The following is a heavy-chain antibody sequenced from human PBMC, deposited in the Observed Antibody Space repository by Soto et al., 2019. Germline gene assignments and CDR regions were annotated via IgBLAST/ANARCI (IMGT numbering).Heavy chain of an antibody. Sequence: SETLSLTCAVYGGSFSGYYWSWIRQPPGKGLGWIGEINHSGSTNYNPSLKSRVTISVDTSKNQFSLKLSSVTAADTAVYYCARGVVKRSRGVIWTKGWFDPWGQGTLVTVS. CDR1: GGSFSGYY. D-gene: IGHD3-10*01. CDR2: INHSGST. V-gene: IGHV4-34*01. CDR3: ARGVVKRSRGVIWTKGWFDP. J-gene: IGHJ5*02.